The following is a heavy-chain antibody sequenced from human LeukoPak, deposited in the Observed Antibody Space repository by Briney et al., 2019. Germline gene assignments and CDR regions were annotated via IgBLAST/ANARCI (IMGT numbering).Heavy chain of an antibody. V-gene: IGHV3-48*04. J-gene: IGHJ3*01. CDR2: ISSSSSSTI. CDR3: ARGVTAAGRRAFDV. Sequence: GGSLRLSCAASGFTFSSYSMNWVRQAPGKGLEWVSYISSSSSSTIYYADSVKGRFTISRDNAKNSLYLQMNSLRAEDTAVYYCARGVTAAGRRAFDVWGQGTMVTVSS. D-gene: IGHD6-13*01. CDR1: GFTFSSYS.